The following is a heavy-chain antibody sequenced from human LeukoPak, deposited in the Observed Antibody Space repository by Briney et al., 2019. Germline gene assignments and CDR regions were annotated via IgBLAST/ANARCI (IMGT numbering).Heavy chain of an antibody. CDR2: MNPNSGNT. CDR1: GYTFTSYD. CDR3: AKFPNLQDSSGYYYFEF. V-gene: IGHV1-8*01. D-gene: IGHD3-22*01. Sequence: GASVKVSCKASGYTFTSYDINWVRQATGQGLEWMGWMNPNSGNTGYAQKFQGRVTMTRNTSISTAYMELSSLRAEDTALYYCAKFPNLQDSSGYYYFEFWGQGTLVTVSS. J-gene: IGHJ4*02.